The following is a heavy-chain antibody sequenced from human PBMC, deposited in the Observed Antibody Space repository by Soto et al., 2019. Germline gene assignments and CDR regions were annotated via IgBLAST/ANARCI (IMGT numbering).Heavy chain of an antibody. J-gene: IGHJ4*02. Sequence: QVQLVQSGAEVKKPGASVKVSYKTSGYTFTNFGLSWVRQAPGQGLEWMGWISAYNGNTNYAQNFQGRVTMTTDTSTSTAYMELSSLRSDDTAVYYCAREGTPIDYWGQGTLVTVSS. D-gene: IGHD2-15*01. CDR2: ISAYNGNT. CDR3: AREGTPIDY. V-gene: IGHV1-18*01. CDR1: GYTFTNFG.